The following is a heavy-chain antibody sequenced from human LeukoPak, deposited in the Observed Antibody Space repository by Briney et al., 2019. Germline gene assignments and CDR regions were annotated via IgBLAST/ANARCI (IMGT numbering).Heavy chain of an antibody. CDR3: ARDRGVVTDY. V-gene: IGHV3-21*01. Sequence: GGSLRLSCAASGFTFDDYAMHWVRHAPGKGLEWVSSISSSSSYIYYADSVKGRFTISRDNAKNSLYLQMNSLRAEDTAVYYCARDRGVVTDYWGQGTLVTVSS. D-gene: IGHD4-23*01. J-gene: IGHJ4*02. CDR1: GFTFDDYA. CDR2: ISSSSSYI.